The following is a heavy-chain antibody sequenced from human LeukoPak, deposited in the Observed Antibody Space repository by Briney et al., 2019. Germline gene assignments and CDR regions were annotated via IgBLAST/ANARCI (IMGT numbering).Heavy chain of an antibody. Sequence: GRSLRLSCAASGFTFSSYAMHWVRQAPGKGLEWVAVISYDGGNKYYADSVKGRFTISRDNSKNTLYLQMNSLRAEDTAVYYCARDRGNWFDPWGQGTLVTVSS. J-gene: IGHJ5*02. CDR1: GFTFSSYA. D-gene: IGHD3-16*01. CDR3: ARDRGNWFDP. CDR2: ISYDGGNK. V-gene: IGHV3-30*04.